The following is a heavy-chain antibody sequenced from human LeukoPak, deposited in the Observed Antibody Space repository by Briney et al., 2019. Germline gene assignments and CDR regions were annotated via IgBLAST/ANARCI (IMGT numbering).Heavy chain of an antibody. Sequence: GGSLRLSCVASGFTFSRHGMNWVRQAPGKGLEWVSGISPSGDIKYYVDSVKGRFIISRDNSKNTLYLQMNTLRAEDTAVYYCASYYDTSGHYVDYWGQGTLVTVSS. CDR2: ISPSGDIK. CDR3: ASYYDTSGHYVDY. J-gene: IGHJ4*02. V-gene: IGHV3-23*01. D-gene: IGHD3-22*01. CDR1: GFTFSRHG.